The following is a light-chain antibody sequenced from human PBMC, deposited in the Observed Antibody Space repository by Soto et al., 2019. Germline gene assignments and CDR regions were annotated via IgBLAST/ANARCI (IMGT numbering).Light chain of an antibody. CDR1: QDSSTW. CDR2: AAS. V-gene: IGKV1D-12*01. J-gene: IGKJ2*01. CDR3: QRANSSPYT. Sequence: DIQLTQSPSSVSASVGDTVTITCRASQDSSTWLAWYQQKAGNAPKLLVYAASTLQSGVPSRFSGSGSGTEFTLTINSLQREDFATYYCQRANSSPYTFGQGTILETK.